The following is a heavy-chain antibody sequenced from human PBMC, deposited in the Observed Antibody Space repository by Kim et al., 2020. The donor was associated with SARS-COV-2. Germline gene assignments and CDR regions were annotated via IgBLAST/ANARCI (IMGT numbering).Heavy chain of an antibody. V-gene: IGHV3-33*06. CDR3: AKDGPYDSSGYSLFDY. D-gene: IGHD3-22*01. J-gene: IGHJ4*02. Sequence: SWKGRFTISRDNSKNTLYLQMNSLRAEDTAVYYCAKDGPYDSSGYSLFDYWGQGTLVTVSS.